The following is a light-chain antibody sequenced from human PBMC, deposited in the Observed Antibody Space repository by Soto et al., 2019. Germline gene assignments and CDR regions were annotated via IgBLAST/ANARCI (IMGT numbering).Light chain of an antibody. CDR1: NSNVGAGYE. CDR3: QSYDSSLSGAV. CDR2: DSI. V-gene: IGLV1-40*01. J-gene: IGLJ3*02. Sequence: QSVLTQPPSVSGAPGQRITISCTGSNSNVGAGYEVHWYQQLPGTAPKLLIYDSINRPSGVPDRFSGSKSGTSASLAITGLQAEDEADYYCQSYDSSLSGAVFGGGTKLTVL.